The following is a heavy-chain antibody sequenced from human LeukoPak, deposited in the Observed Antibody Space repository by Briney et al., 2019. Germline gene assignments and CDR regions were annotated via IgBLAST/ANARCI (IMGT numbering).Heavy chain of an antibody. V-gene: IGHV3-23*01. CDR3: ARGLPPVMKYYFDY. CDR2: ISGSGGST. Sequence: GGSPRLSCAAPGFTLCSYAMSWGRHAPGKGLGWGSAISGSGGSTYYADSVKGRFTISRDNSKNTLYLQMNSLRAEDTAMYYCARGLPPVMKYYFDYWGQGTLVTVSS. D-gene: IGHD4-11*01. J-gene: IGHJ4*02. CDR1: GFTLCSYA.